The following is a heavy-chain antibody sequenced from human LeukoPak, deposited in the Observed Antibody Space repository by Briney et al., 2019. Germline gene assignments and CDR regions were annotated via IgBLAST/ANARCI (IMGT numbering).Heavy chain of an antibody. D-gene: IGHD5-24*01. V-gene: IGHV3-33*06. J-gene: IGHJ4*02. CDR1: GFTFSSYG. CDR2: IWYDGSNK. CDR3: AKDRAVEMATFYYFDY. Sequence: GRSLRLSCAASGFTFSSYGMHGVRQAPGKGLEWVAVIWYDGSNKYYADSVKGRFTISRDNSKNTLYLQMNSLRAEDTAVYYCAKDRAVEMATFYYFDYWGQGTLVTVSS.